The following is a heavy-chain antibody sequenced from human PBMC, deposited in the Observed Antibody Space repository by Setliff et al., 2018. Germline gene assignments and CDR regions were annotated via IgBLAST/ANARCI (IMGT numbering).Heavy chain of an antibody. CDR2: ISTRNDK. V-gene: IGHV1-18*01. J-gene: IGHJ4*01. CDR1: GYIFTRYR. D-gene: IGHD4-17*01. Sequence: ASVKVSCKASGYIFTRYRITWVRQSPGQGLEWMGWISTRNDKGYEQKFKGRVTLTTDTSTNTAYMELRSLRSDDTAVYYCARRSGDRGMTTGWPDDFDYWGRGTLVTVSS. CDR3: ARRSGDRGMTTGWPDDFDY.